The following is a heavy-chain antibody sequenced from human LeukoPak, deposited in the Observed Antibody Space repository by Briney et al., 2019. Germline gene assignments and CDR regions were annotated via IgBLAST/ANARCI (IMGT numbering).Heavy chain of an antibody. CDR1: GGTFSSYA. Sequence: LVKVSCKASGGTFSSYAISWVRQAPRQGLEWMGGIIPIFGTANYAQKFQGRVTITADKSTSTAYMELSSLRSEDTAVYYCASSGWGGLWAVANDCYYYGMDVWGRGTTVTVSS. D-gene: IGHD6-19*01. CDR3: ASSGWGGLWAVANDCYYYGMDV. J-gene: IGHJ6*04. CDR2: IIPIFGTA. V-gene: IGHV1-69*06.